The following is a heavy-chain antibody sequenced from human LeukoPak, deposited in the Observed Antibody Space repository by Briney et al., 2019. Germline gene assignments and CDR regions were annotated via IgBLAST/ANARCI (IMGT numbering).Heavy chain of an antibody. Sequence: SETLSLTCTVSGGSISSYYWSWIRQPPGKGLEWIGYIYYSGSTNYNPSLKSRVTISVDTSKNQFSLKLSSVTAADTAVYYCARRSYGYYGAAGWFDPWGQGTLVTVSS. CDR2: IYYSGST. D-gene: IGHD5-18*01. CDR3: ARRSYGYYGAAGWFDP. J-gene: IGHJ5*02. V-gene: IGHV4-59*01. CDR1: GGSISSYY.